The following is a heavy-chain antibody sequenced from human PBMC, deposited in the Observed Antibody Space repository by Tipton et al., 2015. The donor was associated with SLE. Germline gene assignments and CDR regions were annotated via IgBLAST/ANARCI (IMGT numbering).Heavy chain of an antibody. CDR1: GGSISSGNW. CDR3: ARGVGARDYFDS. D-gene: IGHD1-26*01. J-gene: IGHJ4*02. V-gene: IGHV4-4*02. Sequence: TLSLTCTVSGGSISSGNWWTWVRQLPGKGLEWIGEIYHSGTTNYNPSLESRVTIIIHRSKNQFSLEVTSVTAADTAVYYCARGVGARDYFDSWGQGTLVTVSS. CDR2: IYHSGTT.